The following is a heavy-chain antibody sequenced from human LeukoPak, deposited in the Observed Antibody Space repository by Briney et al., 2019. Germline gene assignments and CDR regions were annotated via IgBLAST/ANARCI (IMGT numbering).Heavy chain of an antibody. CDR3: ARLLIALPGLDY. CDR2: IYYGGST. J-gene: IGHJ4*02. Sequence: SETLTLTCTVSGRSFSVGTYYGTWIRQPPGKGLEWIVYIYYGGSTNYNPSLKNRVSMSVDPSKTPFSQKLSYVTAAGSAVYYCARLLIALPGLDYWGQGTLVTVSS. D-gene: IGHD2-21*01. V-gene: IGHV4-61*01. CDR1: GRSFSVGTYY.